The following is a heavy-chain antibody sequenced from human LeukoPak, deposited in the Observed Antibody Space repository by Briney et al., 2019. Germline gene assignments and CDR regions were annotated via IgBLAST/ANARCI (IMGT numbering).Heavy chain of an antibody. J-gene: IGHJ4*02. Sequence: ASVKVSCKASGYTFTGYYMHWVRQAPGQGLEWMGIINPSGGSTSYAQKFQGRVTMTRDTSTSTVYMELSRLRSDDTAVYYCARNLGLSYDFWSGYWGYWGQGTLVTVSS. V-gene: IGHV1-46*01. CDR1: GYTFTGYY. D-gene: IGHD3-3*01. CDR2: INPSGGST. CDR3: ARNLGLSYDFWSGYWGY.